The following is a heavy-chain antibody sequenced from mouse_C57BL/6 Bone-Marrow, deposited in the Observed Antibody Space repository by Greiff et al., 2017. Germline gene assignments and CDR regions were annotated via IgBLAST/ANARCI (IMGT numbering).Heavy chain of an antibody. V-gene: IGHV1-55*01. CDR3: ARDGFYGNWYFDV. J-gene: IGHJ1*03. D-gene: IGHD2-1*01. Sequence: VQLQQPGAELVKPGASVKMSCKASGYTFTSYWLTWVKQRPGQGLEWIGDIYPGSGSTNYNEKFKSKATLTVDTSSSTAYMQLSSLTSEDSAVYYCARDGFYGNWYFDVWGTGTTVTVSS. CDR1: GYTFTSYW. CDR2: IYPGSGST.